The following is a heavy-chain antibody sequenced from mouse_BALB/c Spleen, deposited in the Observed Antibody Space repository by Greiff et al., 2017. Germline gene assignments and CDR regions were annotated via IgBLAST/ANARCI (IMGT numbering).Heavy chain of an antibody. Sequence: QVQLKQSGAELAKPGASVKMSCKASGYTFTSYWMHWVKQRPGQGLEWIGYINPSTGYTEYNQKFKDKATLTADKSSSTAYMQLSSPTSEDSAVYYCARNGYDSWFAYWGQGTLVTVSA. J-gene: IGHJ3*01. CDR3: ARNGYDSWFAY. D-gene: IGHD2-2*01. CDR1: GYTFTSYW. CDR2: INPSTGYT. V-gene: IGHV1-7*01.